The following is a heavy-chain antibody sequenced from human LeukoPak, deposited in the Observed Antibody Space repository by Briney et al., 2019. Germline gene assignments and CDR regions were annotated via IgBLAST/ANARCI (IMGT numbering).Heavy chain of an antibody. V-gene: IGHV3-23*01. D-gene: IGHD1/OR15-1a*01. J-gene: IGHJ3*02. CDR1: GFTFSNYA. Sequence: GGSLRLPCAASGFTFSNYAMIWVRQAPGKGLEWVSALSGSGATTYYADSVKGRFTISRDNSKNTLYLQMNSLRAEDTAVYYCAKEPRWEQLHSFDIWGQGTTVTVSS. CDR2: LSGSGATT. CDR3: AKEPRWEQLHSFDI.